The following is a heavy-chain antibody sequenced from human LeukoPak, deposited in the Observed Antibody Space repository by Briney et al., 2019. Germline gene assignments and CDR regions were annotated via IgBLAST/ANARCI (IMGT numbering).Heavy chain of an antibody. CDR1: GYSISSGYY. CDR3: ARDEKGIVGAHWAFDI. D-gene: IGHD1-26*01. J-gene: IGHJ3*02. CDR2: IYHSGST. Sequence: PSETLSLTCTVSGYSISSGYYWGWIRQPPGKGLEWIGSIYHSGSTYYNPSLKSRVTISVDTSKNQFSLKLSSVTAADTAVYYCARDEKGIVGAHWAFDIWGQGTMVTVSS. V-gene: IGHV4-38-2*02.